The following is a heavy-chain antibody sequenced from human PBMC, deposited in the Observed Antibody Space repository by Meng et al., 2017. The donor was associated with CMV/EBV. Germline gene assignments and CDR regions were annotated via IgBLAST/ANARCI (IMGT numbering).Heavy chain of an antibody. J-gene: IGHJ3*02. Sequence: GESLKISCVASGFTFSSYAMHWVRQAPGKGLEWVAVISYDGSNKYYADSVKGRFTISRDNSKNTLYLQMNSLRAEDTAVYYCARGYLDAFDIWGQGTMVTVSS. CDR1: GFTFSSYA. CDR3: ARGYLDAFDI. D-gene: IGHD5-18*01. V-gene: IGHV3-30-3*01. CDR2: ISYDGSNK.